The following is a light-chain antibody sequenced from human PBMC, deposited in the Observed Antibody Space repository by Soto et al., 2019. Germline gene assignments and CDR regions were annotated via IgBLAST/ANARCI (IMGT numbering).Light chain of an antibody. CDR2: KAS. V-gene: IGKV1-5*03. J-gene: IGKJ1*01. CDR1: QSISSW. CDR3: QQYSTSYRT. Sequence: DMQMTQSASSLSASVGDRVTITCRASQSISSWLAWYQQKPGKAPKLLIYKASNLESGVPSRFSGSGSGTEFTLTIRSQQTDDFATYYCQQYSTSYRTFGPGTRVEIK.